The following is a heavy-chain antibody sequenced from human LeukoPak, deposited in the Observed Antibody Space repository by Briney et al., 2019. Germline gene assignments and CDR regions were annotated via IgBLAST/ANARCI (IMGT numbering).Heavy chain of an antibody. J-gene: IGHJ6*03. D-gene: IGHD2-2*01. CDR2: IIPIFGTA. CDR1: GGTFSSYA. V-gene: IGHV1-69*13. Sequence: GASVKVSCKASGGTFSSYAISWVRQAPGQGLERMGGIIPIFGTANYAQKFQGRVTITADESTSTAYMELSSLRSEDTAVYYCARGESVVPAAKGYYYMDVWGKGTTVTVSS. CDR3: ARGESVVPAAKGYYYMDV.